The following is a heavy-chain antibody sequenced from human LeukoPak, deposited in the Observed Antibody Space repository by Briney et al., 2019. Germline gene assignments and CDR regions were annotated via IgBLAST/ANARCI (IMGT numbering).Heavy chain of an antibody. Sequence: GGSLRLSCAASGFTFSGFAMHWVRQASGKGLEWVGRIRSKANSYATAYAASVKGRFTISRDDSKNTAYLQMNSLKTEDTAVYYCTSLDSSDYSTVSDCWGQGTLVTVSS. V-gene: IGHV3-73*01. CDR2: IRSKANSYAT. CDR3: TSLDSSDYSTVSDC. D-gene: IGHD3-22*01. CDR1: GFTFSGFA. J-gene: IGHJ4*02.